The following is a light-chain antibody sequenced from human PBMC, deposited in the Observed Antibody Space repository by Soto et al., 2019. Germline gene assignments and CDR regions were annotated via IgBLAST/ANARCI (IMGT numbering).Light chain of an antibody. Sequence: QSVLTQPASVSGSPGQSITISCTGSSSDVGGYNYVSWYQQHPGKAPKFMIYDVSDRPSGVSNRFSGSKSGNTASLTISGLQAEDEADYYFSPYTSRSTLVFGGRTKLTVL. V-gene: IGLV2-14*01. J-gene: IGLJ2*01. CDR2: DVS. CDR1: SSDVGGYNY. CDR3: SPYTSRSTLV.